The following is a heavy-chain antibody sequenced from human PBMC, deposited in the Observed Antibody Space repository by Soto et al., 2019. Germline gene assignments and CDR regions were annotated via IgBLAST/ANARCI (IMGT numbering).Heavy chain of an antibody. V-gene: IGHV1-3*01. Sequence: QVQLVQSGAEVKKPGASVQVSCRASGYTFTSYAIHWVRQVPGQRLEWMGWINAGNGNTEYSQKFQGRVTITGDTSATTAYMGLSSLRSEDTAIYYCARDTRAYDFWSGYYIDYWGQGTLVTVSS. J-gene: IGHJ4*02. CDR3: ARDTRAYDFWSGYYIDY. CDR1: GYTFTSYA. CDR2: INAGNGNT. D-gene: IGHD3-3*01.